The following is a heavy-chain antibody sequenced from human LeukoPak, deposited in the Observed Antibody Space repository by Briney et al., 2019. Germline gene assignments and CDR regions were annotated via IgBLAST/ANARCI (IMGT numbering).Heavy chain of an antibody. Sequence: ASVMVSCKASGYTFTSYYMHWVRQAPGQGLEWMGIINPSGGSTSYAQKFQGRVTMTRDTSTSTVYMELSSLRSEDTAVYYCARFEYGGNKVDIWGQGTMVTVSS. V-gene: IGHV1-46*01. CDR3: ARFEYGGNKVDI. CDR1: GYTFTSYY. J-gene: IGHJ3*02. D-gene: IGHD4-23*01. CDR2: INPSGGST.